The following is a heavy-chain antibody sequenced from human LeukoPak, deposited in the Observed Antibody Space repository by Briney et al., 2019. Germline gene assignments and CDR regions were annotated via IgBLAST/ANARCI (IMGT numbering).Heavy chain of an antibody. CDR1: GFTFSSYW. D-gene: IGHD3-3*01. CDR3: ARGQSGFDF. CDR2: LERDGSEK. V-gene: IGHV3-7*05. J-gene: IGHJ4*02. Sequence: SGGSLRLSCAASGFTFSSYWMTWVRQAPGKGLEWVANLERDGSEKNYVDSVKGRFTISRGNAKNSLYLQMNSLRAEDTAVYYCARGQSGFDFWGQGTLVTVSS.